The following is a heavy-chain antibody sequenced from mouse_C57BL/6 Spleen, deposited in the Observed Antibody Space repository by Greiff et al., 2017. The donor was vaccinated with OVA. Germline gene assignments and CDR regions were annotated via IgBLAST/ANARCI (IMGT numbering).Heavy chain of an antibody. CDR1: GYTFTSYW. V-gene: IGHV1-55*01. CDR2: IYPGSGST. Sequence: QVQLQQPGAELVKPGASVKMSCKASGYTFTSYWITWVKQRPGQGLEWIGDIYPGSGSTNYNEKFKSKATLTVDTSSSTAYMQLSSLTSEDSAVYYCARQFITTADYAMDYWGQGTSVTVSS. D-gene: IGHD1-1*01. CDR3: ARQFITTADYAMDY. J-gene: IGHJ4*01.